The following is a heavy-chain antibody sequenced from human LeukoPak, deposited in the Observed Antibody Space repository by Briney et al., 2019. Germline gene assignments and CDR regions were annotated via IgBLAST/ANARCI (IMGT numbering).Heavy chain of an antibody. V-gene: IGHV3-7*01. J-gene: IGHJ4*02. D-gene: IGHD5-24*01. Sequence: GGSLRLSCAASGFTLSSYWMSWVRQAPGKGLEWVANIKQDGSAKNYVDSVRGRFTIFRDNAKNSLNLQMNSLRVEDTALYYCARGATFEYWGQGTLVTVSS. CDR1: GFTLSSYW. CDR3: ARGATFEY. CDR2: IKQDGSAK.